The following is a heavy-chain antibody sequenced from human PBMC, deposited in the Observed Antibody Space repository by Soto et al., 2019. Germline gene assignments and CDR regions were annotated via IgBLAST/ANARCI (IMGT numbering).Heavy chain of an antibody. J-gene: IGHJ3*02. CDR1: GFTFSSYA. V-gene: IGHV3-23*01. CDR3: AKDSDIVVVPAAISHAFDI. D-gene: IGHD2-2*01. CDR2: ISGSGGST. Sequence: PGGSLRLSCAASGFTFSSYAMSWVRQAPGKGLEWVSAISGSGGSTYYADSVKGRFTISRDNSKNTLYLQMNSLRAEDTAVYYCAKDSDIVVVPAAISHAFDIWGQGTMVTVSS.